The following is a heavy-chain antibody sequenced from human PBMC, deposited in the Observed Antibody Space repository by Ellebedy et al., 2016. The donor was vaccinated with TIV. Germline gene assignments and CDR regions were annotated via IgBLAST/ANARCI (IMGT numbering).Heavy chain of an antibody. V-gene: IGHV4-59*01. Sequence: SETLSLXXTVSGGSISSYYWSWLRQPPGKGLEWIGYIYYSGSTNYNPSLKSRVTISVDTSKNQFSLKLSSVTAADTAVYYCARVYSGYENFDYWGQGTLVTVSS. CDR2: IYYSGST. CDR3: ARVYSGYENFDY. CDR1: GGSISSYY. J-gene: IGHJ4*02. D-gene: IGHD5-12*01.